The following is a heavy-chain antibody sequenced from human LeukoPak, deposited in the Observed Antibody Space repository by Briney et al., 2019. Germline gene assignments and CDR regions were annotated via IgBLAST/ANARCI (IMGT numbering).Heavy chain of an antibody. V-gene: IGHV1-18*01. CDR1: GYTFTSSG. D-gene: IGHD2-21*02. J-gene: IGHJ4*02. CDR2: ISAYNGNT. Sequence: ASVKVSCKASGYTFTSSGISWVRQAPGQGLEWMGWISAYNGNTNYAQKLQGRVTMTTDTSTSTAYMELRSLRSDDTAVYYCARASVVVTATGFDYWGQGTLVTVSS. CDR3: ARASVVVTATGFDY.